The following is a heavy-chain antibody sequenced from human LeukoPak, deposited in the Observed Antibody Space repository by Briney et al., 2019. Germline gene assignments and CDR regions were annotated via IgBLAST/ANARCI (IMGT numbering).Heavy chain of an antibody. CDR2: IYSGGST. CDR3: ARMLTPYYYDSSGYPIDY. V-gene: IGHV3-53*01. CDR1: GFTVSSNY. D-gene: IGHD3-22*01. Sequence: GGSLRLSCAASGFTVSSNYMSWVRQAPGKGLEWVSVIYSGGSTYYADSVKGRFTISRDNSKNTLYLQMNSLRAEDTAVYYCARMLTPYYYDSSGYPIDYWGQGTLVTVSS. J-gene: IGHJ4*02.